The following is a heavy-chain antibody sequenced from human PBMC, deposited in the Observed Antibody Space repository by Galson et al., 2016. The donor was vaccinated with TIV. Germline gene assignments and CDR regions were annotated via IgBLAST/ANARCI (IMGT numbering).Heavy chain of an antibody. V-gene: IGHV1-18*04. CDR1: GYTFSNYG. CDR2: ISAFDGNT. J-gene: IGHJ6*02. CDR3: ARDRGSMTMILVIDYYYGMDV. D-gene: IGHD3-22*01. Sequence: SVKVSCKASGYTFSNYGVSWVRQAPGQGLEWMGWISAFDGNTHYTQTLQGRVSMTTDTSTSTAYMELRSLRSDDTAIYSCARDRGSMTMILVIDYYYGMDVWGQGTTVTVSS.